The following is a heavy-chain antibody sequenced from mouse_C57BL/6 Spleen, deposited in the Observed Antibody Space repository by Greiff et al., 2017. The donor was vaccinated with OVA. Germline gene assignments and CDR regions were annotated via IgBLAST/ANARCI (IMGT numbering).Heavy chain of an antibody. J-gene: IGHJ2*01. CDR3: ARRNYGSYFGY. CDR1: GYTFTSYW. CDR2: IHPNSGST. D-gene: IGHD1-1*01. Sequence: QVQLQQPGAELVKPGASVKLSCKASGYTFTSYWMHWVKQRPGQGLEWIGMIHPNSGSTNYNEKFKSKATLTVDKSSSTAYMQLSSLTSEDSAIYYCARRNYGSYFGYWGQGTTLTGSS. V-gene: IGHV1-64*01.